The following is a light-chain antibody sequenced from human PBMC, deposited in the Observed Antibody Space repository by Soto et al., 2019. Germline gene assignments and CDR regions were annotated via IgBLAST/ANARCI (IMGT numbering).Light chain of an antibody. CDR1: QSVIITF. CDR2: GAS. V-gene: IGKV3-20*01. Sequence: ESVLTQSPGTLSLSPVERATLSCRASQSVIITFLAWHQQKPGQAPGLLLYGASSRATGIPDRFSGSGSGTDFTLTISRLEPEDFAVYYCQEYGDSWTFGQGTKVDIK. CDR3: QEYGDSWT. J-gene: IGKJ1*01.